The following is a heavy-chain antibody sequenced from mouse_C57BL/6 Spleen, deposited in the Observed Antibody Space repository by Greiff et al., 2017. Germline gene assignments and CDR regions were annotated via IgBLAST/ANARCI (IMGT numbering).Heavy chain of an antibody. CDR2: IDPENGDT. Sequence: EVQLQQSGAELVRPGASVKLSCTASGFNIKDDYMHWVKQRPEQGLEWIGWIDPENGDTEYASKFQGKATIPADTSSNTAYLQLSSLTSEDTAVYYYARIRGAYWGQGTLVTVSA. D-gene: IGHD2-12*01. V-gene: IGHV14-4*01. CDR3: ARIRGAY. CDR1: GFNIKDDY. J-gene: IGHJ3*01.